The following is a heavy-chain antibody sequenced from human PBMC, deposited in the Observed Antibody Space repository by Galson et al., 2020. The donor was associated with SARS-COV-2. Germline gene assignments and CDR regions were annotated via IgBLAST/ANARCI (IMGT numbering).Heavy chain of an antibody. J-gene: IGHJ4*02. CDR2: ISYDGSNK. D-gene: IGHD5-18*01. V-gene: IGHV3-30*18. CDR3: AKDRGGYSYGYNSWDY. Sequence: GGSLRLSCAASGFTFSSYGMHWVRQAPGKGLEWVAVISYDGSNKYYADSVKGRFTISRDNSKNTLYLQMNSLRAEDTAVYYCAKDRGGYSYGYNSWDYWGQGTLVTVSS. CDR1: GFTFSSYG.